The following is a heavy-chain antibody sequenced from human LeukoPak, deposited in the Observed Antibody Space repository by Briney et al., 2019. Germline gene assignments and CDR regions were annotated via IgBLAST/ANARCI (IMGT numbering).Heavy chain of an antibody. J-gene: IGHJ4*02. CDR1: GYSISSGYY. V-gene: IGHV4-38-2*01. Sequence: SETLSLTCAVSGYSISSGYYWGWIRQPPGKGLDWIGSIYHSGSTYYNPSLKSRVTISVDTSKNQFSLKLSSVTAADTAVYYCARRLDGSGSPLDYWGQDTLVPVSS. D-gene: IGHD3-10*01. CDR3: ARRLDGSGSPLDY. CDR2: IYHSGST.